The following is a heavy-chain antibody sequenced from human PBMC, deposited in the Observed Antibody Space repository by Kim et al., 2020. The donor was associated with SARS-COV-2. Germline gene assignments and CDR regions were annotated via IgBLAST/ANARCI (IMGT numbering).Heavy chain of an antibody. CDR2: IYYSGSA. CDR1: GGSISSNNYY. J-gene: IGHJ5*02. Sequence: SETLSLTCTVSGGSISSNNYYWGWIRQPPGKGLEWIGSIYYSGSAYYNPSLKSRVTISVDTSKNQFSLKLSSVTAADTAVYYCARVGDYYGSGSYYLFDPWGPGTLVTVSS. D-gene: IGHD3-10*01. V-gene: IGHV4-39*07. CDR3: ARVGDYYGSGSYYLFDP.